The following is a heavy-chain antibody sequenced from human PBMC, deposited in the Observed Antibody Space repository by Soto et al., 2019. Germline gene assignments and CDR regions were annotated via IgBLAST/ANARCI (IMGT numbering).Heavy chain of an antibody. Sequence: SETLSLTCAVYGGSFSGYYWSWIRQPPGKGLEWIGEINHSGSTNYNPSLKSRVTISVDTSKNQFSLKLSSVTAADTAVYYCARGLLTTAYIYYHYGMDVWGQGTTVTVSS. D-gene: IGHD4-17*01. V-gene: IGHV4-34*01. CDR2: INHSGST. CDR3: ARGLLTTAYIYYHYGMDV. J-gene: IGHJ6*02. CDR1: GGSFSGYY.